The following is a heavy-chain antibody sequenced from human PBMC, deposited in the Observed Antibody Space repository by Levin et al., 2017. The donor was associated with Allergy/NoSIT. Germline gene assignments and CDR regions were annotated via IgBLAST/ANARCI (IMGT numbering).Heavy chain of an antibody. CDR1: GYIFSAYY. J-gene: IGHJ4*02. CDR3: TRGGDSSNWYVPFDC. D-gene: IGHD3-22*01. Sequence: GESLKISCKASGYIFSAYYIHWVRQAPGQGLEWMGWINPNTGATKYAQRFQGRVTMTRDTSISTSYVELSSLTSDDTAVYYCTRGGDSSNWYVPFDCWGQGTLVAVSS. CDR2: INPNTGAT. V-gene: IGHV1-2*02.